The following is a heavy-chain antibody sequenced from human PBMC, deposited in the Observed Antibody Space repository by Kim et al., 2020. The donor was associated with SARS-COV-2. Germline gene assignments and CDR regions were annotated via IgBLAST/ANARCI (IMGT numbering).Heavy chain of an antibody. CDR1: GFTFSSYA. D-gene: IGHD3-22*01. Sequence: GGSLRLSCAASGFTFSSYAMSWVRQAPGKGLECVSAISGSGGSTYYADSVKGRFTISRDNSKNTLYLQMNSLRAEDTAVYYCAKDVYYVSSGGYFDYWGQGTLVTVSS. CDR3: AKDVYYVSSGGYFDY. V-gene: IGHV3-23*01. J-gene: IGHJ4*02. CDR2: ISGSGGST.